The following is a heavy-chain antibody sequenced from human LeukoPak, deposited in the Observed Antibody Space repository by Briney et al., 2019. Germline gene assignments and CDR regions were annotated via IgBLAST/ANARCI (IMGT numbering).Heavy chain of an antibody. D-gene: IGHD1-26*01. CDR1: GFTFSTYG. J-gene: IGHJ4*02. CDR3: AKDRLGAMMYFDF. V-gene: IGHV3-23*01. CDR2: ISGSGGST. Sequence: GGTLRLSCEASGFTFSTYGMSWVRQAPGKGLEWVSAISGSGGSTHYADSVKGRVTISRDNSKNTLYLQVNSLRVEDTAVYYCAKDRLGAMMYFDFWGQGTLVTVSS.